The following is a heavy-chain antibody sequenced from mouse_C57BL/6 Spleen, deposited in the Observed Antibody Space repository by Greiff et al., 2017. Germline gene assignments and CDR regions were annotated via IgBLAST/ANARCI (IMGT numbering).Heavy chain of an antibody. CDR2: IDPSDSET. J-gene: IGHJ1*03. D-gene: IGHD1-1*01. V-gene: IGHV1-52*01. Sequence: QVQLQQPGAELVRPGSSVKLSCKASGYTFTSYWMHWVKQRPIQGLEWIGNIDPSDSETHYNQKFKDKATLTVDKSSSTAYMQLSSLTSEDSSVYYCARYGTVVDWYFDVWGTGTTVTVSS. CDR1: GYTFTSYW. CDR3: ARYGTVVDWYFDV.